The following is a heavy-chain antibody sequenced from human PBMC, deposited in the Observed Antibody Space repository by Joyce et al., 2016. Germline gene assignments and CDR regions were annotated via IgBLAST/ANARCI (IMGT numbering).Heavy chain of an antibody. Sequence: EVQLVESGGGLVQPGGSLRLSCAASGFNFSTYSMNWVRQAPGKGLEWISYLSHSSNTIYYADSVKGRFTISRDNANKSLYLQMNSLRDEDTAVYYCARDSLRGWFFDLCGRGTLFTVSS. CDR3: ARDSLRGWFFDL. V-gene: IGHV3-48*02. CDR2: LSHSSNTI. J-gene: IGHJ2*01. D-gene: IGHD4-17*01. CDR1: GFNFSTYS.